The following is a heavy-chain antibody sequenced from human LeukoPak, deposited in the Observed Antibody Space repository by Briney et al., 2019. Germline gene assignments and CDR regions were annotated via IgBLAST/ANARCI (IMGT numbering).Heavy chain of an antibody. CDR3: ACRDLTTTWSYP. D-gene: IGHD1-14*01. J-gene: IGHJ5*02. CDR1: GCSFATYW. Sequence: GESLKISCKGIGCSFATYWIGWVSQLPGKGMEWMGVIDPGDSRTRYNPSFEGQVTISVDKSINTAYLQWVSLKASDSAMYYCACRDLTTTWSYPWGQGTLVTVSS. CDR2: IDPGDSRT. V-gene: IGHV5-51*01.